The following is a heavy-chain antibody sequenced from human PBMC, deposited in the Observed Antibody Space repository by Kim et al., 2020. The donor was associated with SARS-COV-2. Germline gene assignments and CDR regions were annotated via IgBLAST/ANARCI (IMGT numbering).Heavy chain of an antibody. D-gene: IGHD2-2*01. J-gene: IGHJ4*02. CDR3: ANKPAGLDY. V-gene: IGHV3-23*01. Sequence: YYAGSVRGRCTISRDNSKNTLYLQMSSLSADDTAVYYCANKPAGLDYWGQGTLVTVSS.